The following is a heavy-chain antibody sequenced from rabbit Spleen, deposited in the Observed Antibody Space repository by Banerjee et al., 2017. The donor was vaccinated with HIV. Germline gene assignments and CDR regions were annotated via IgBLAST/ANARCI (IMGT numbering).Heavy chain of an antibody. Sequence: QEQLEESGGGLVKPGASLTLTCTASGFSISSSYFMCWVRQAPGKGLEWIACIYNGDGSTYYASWVNGRFTISKTSSTTVTLQMTSLTAADTATYFCARGDYAGYPSYGYATYFSLWGPGTLVTVS. CDR1: GFSISSSYF. CDR2: IYNGDGST. V-gene: IGHV1S45*01. CDR3: ARGDYAGYPSYGYATYFSL. D-gene: IGHD6-1*01. J-gene: IGHJ4*01.